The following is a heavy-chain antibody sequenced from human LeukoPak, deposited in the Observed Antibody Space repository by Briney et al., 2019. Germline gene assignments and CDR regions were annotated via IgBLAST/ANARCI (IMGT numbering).Heavy chain of an antibody. CDR3: ARLHVVVYYYYYMDV. CDR2: IRGSSSYI. Sequence: GGSLRLFCASSGFTFSSYSMNWVRQAPGKGLEGVSSIRGSSSYIYYADSVKGRFTISRDNAKNSLYLQMNSLRAEDTAVYYCARLHVVVYYYYYMDVWGKGTTVTVSS. CDR1: GFTFSSYS. D-gene: IGHD2-15*01. V-gene: IGHV3-21*01. J-gene: IGHJ6*03.